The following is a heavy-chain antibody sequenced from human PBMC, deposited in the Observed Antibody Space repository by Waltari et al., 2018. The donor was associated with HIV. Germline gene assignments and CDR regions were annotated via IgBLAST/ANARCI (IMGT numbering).Heavy chain of an antibody. Sequence: EVQLVESGGGLVQPGGSLRLTCAASGFPFSSYEMNWVRQAPGKGWEGVSYISRSGSTIYYADSVNGRLTISRDNAKNTLYLQMNSLRAEDTAVYYCARAYDRMGFDYWGQGTLVTVSS. CDR3: ARAYDRMGFDY. J-gene: IGHJ4*02. CDR1: GFPFSSYE. V-gene: IGHV3-48*03. D-gene: IGHD3-22*01. CDR2: ISRSGSTI.